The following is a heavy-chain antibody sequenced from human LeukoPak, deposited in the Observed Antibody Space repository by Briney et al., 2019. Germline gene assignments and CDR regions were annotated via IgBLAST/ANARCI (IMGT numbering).Heavy chain of an antibody. D-gene: IGHD5-12*01. J-gene: IGHJ4*02. Sequence: GGSLRLSCAASGFTFSRYWMHWVRQAQGKGLEWVSRVNGDGSTTTYADSVKGRFTISRDNAKNTLYLQMNSLRVEDTAVYYCAVKGGYNDLDAPFDYWGPGNLVTVSS. CDR3: AVKGGYNDLDAPFDY. CDR1: GFTFSRYW. V-gene: IGHV3-74*01. CDR2: VNGDGSTT.